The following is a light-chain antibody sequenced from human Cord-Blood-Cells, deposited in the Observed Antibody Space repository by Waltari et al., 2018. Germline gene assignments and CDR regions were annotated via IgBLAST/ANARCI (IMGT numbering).Light chain of an antibody. CDR1: QSVSSN. CDR3: QQYNNWPALT. J-gene: IGKJ4*01. Sequence: EIVMKQSPATLYVSPGERATLSCRASQSVSSNLAWYKQNTGQAPRLLIYGASTRATGIPARFSGSGSGTEFTLTISSLQSEDFAVYYCQQYNNWPALTFGGGTKVEIK. V-gene: IGKV3-15*01. CDR2: GAS.